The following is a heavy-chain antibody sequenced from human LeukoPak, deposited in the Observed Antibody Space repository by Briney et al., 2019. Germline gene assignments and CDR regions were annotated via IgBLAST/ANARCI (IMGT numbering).Heavy chain of an antibody. CDR1: GFTFSSYG. D-gene: IGHD3-3*01. CDR3: ATTSITIFGVVIGFDY. Sequence: GGSLRLSCAASGFTFSSYGMHWVRQAPGKGLGWVAFIRYDGSNKYYADSVKGRFTISRDNSKNTLYLQMNSLRAEDTAVYYCATTSITIFGVVIGFDYWGQGTLVTVSS. CDR2: IRYDGSNK. V-gene: IGHV3-30*02. J-gene: IGHJ4*02.